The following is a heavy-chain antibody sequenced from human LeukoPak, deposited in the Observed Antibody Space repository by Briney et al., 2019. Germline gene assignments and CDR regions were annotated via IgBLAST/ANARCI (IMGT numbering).Heavy chain of an antibody. V-gene: IGHV4-59*01. CDR3: ARDSVDNRPYGMDV. D-gene: IGHD1-14*01. J-gene: IGHJ6*02. Sequence: SETLSLTCTVSGGSISSYYWSWIRQPPGKGPEWIGYIYYSGSTNYNPSLKSRVTISVDTSKNQFSLKLSSVTAADTAVYYCARDSVDNRPYGMDVWGQGTTVTVSS. CDR2: IYYSGST. CDR1: GGSISSYY.